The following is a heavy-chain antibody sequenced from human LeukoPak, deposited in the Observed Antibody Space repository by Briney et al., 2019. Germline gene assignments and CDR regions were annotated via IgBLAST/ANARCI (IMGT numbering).Heavy chain of an antibody. D-gene: IGHD3-10*01. V-gene: IGHV4-34*01. Sequence: SETLSLTCAVYGGSFSGYYWSWTRQPPGKGLEWIGEINHSGSTNYNPSLKSRVTISVDTSKNQFSLKLSSVTAADTAVYYCARVRNYYGSDGLSHWGQGTLVTVSS. CDR2: INHSGST. CDR3: ARVRNYYGSDGLSH. CDR1: GGSFSGYY. J-gene: IGHJ4*02.